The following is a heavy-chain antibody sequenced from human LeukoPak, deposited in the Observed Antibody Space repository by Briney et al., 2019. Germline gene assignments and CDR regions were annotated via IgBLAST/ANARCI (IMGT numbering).Heavy chain of an antibody. D-gene: IGHD6-13*01. Sequence: RKSGPTLVKPTQTLTLTCTFSGFSLSTRGVGVGWIRQPPGKALEWLALIYWDDDKLYSPSLKNRLTITKDTSRNQVVLTMTNMDPVDTATYFCAQERPIEIAGPHRAFDPWGQGTLITVSS. CDR2: IYWDDDK. V-gene: IGHV2-5*02. CDR3: AQERPIEIAGPHRAFDP. J-gene: IGHJ5*02. CDR1: GFSLSTRGVG.